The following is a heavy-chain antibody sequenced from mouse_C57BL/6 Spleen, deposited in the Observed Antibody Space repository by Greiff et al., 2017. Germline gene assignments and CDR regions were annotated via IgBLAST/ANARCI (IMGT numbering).Heavy chain of an antibody. Sequence: QVQLKESGPELVKPGASVKISCKASGYAFSSSWMNWVKQRPGKGLEWIGRIYPGDGDTNYNGKFKGKATLTADKSSSTAYMQLSRLTSEDSAVYFGARGGPNWYFDVWGTGTTVTVSS. CDR2: IYPGDGDT. V-gene: IGHV1-82*01. J-gene: IGHJ1*03. CDR1: GYAFSSSW. CDR3: ARGGPNWYFDV.